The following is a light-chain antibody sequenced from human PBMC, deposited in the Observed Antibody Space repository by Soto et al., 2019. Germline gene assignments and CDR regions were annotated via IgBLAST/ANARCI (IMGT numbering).Light chain of an antibody. Sequence: QSALTQPPSASGSPGQSVTISCTGTSSDVGGYNYVSCYQQHPGKAPKLMIYEVSKRPSGVPDRFSGSKSGNTASLTVSGLQAEDAADYYCSSHAGSNHLVFGGGTKVTVL. CDR2: EVS. V-gene: IGLV2-8*01. CDR3: SSHAGSNHLV. CDR1: SSDVGGYNY. J-gene: IGLJ2*01.